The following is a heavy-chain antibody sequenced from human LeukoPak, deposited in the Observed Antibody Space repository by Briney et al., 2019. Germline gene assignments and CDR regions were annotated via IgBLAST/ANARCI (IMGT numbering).Heavy chain of an antibody. V-gene: IGHV3-30*03. CDR2: ISYDGSNK. CDR3: ARELRERGSGSYYKRSFDY. J-gene: IGHJ4*02. CDR1: GFTFSSYS. D-gene: IGHD3-10*01. Sequence: GGSLRLSCAASGFTFSSYSMNWVRQAPGKGLEGVAVISYDGSNKYYADSVKGRFTISRDNPKNTLYLQMNSLRAEDTAVYYCARELRERGSGSYYKRSFDYWGQGTLVTVSS.